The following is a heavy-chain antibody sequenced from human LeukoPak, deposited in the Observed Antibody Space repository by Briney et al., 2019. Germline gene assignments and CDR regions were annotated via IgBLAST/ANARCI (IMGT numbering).Heavy chain of an antibody. D-gene: IGHD2-15*01. V-gene: IGHV4-34*09. CDR2: INHSGST. CDR1: GGSFSGYY. CDR3: ARAEAGGPDGYWFDP. J-gene: IGHJ5*02. Sequence: PSETLSLTCAVYGGSFSGYYWSWIRQPPGKGLEWIGEINHSGSTYYNPSLKSRVTISVDTSKNQFSLKLSSVTAADTAVYYCARAEAGGPDGYWFDPWGQGTLVTVSS.